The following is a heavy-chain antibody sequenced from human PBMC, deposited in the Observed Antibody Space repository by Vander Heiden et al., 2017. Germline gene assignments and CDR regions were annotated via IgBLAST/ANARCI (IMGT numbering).Heavy chain of an antibody. CDR1: GFTFSNYW. CDR2: IKQDESEK. CDR3: ARERTMAGGIGY. V-gene: IGHV3-7*03. Sequence: EVQLVESGGGLVQPGGSLRLSCVASGFTFSNYWMSWVRQAPGKGLEWAANIKQDESEKYYVDSVKGRFTISRDNAKNSLYLQMNSLRAEDTAVYYCARERTMAGGIGYWGQGTLVTVSS. D-gene: IGHD3-10*02. J-gene: IGHJ4*02.